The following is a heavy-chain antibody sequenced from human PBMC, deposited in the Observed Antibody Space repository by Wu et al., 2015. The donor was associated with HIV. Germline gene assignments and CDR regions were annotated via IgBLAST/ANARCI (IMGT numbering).Heavy chain of an antibody. J-gene: IGHJ3*01. CDR2: VNPVLPAG. V-gene: IGHV1-69*05. CDR3: AREQPVREMATVPRAFDL. CDR1: GGTFKSYD. D-gene: IGHD5-24*01. Sequence: QVQLVQSGAEVKKTGSSVKVSCKASGGTFKSYDISWVRQAPGQGLEWMAGVNPVLPAGKYAQKFQDRVSIITDDVTGTVYMELKGLTSEDTAVYFCAREQPVREMATVPRAFDLWGQGTMVIVSS.